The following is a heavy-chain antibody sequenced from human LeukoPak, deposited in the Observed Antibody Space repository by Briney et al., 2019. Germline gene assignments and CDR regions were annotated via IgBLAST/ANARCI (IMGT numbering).Heavy chain of an antibody. V-gene: IGHV4-59*08. D-gene: IGHD1-1*01. CDR3: ARHPLGTQTMRRYWFDP. CDR2: IYYSGST. J-gene: IGHJ5*02. Sequence: SETLSLTCTVSGGSISSYYWSWIRQPPGKGLEWIGYIYYSGSTNYNPSLKSRVTISVDTSKNQFSLKLSSVTAADTAVYYCARHPLGTQTMRRYWFDPWGQGTLVTVSS. CDR1: GGSISSYY.